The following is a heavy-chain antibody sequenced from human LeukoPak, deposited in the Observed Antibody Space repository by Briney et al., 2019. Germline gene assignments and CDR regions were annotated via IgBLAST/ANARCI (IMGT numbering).Heavy chain of an antibody. D-gene: IGHD4-17*01. CDR2: ISAYNGNT. CDR1: GYTFTGYY. J-gene: IGHJ4*02. V-gene: IGHV1-18*04. CDR3: ARDPYGYFDY. Sequence: ASVKVSCKGSGYTFTGYYIHRLRQAPGQGLEWMGRISAYNGNTNYAQKLQGRVTMTTDTSTSTAYMELRSLRSDDTAVSYCARDPYGYFDYWGQGTLVTVSS.